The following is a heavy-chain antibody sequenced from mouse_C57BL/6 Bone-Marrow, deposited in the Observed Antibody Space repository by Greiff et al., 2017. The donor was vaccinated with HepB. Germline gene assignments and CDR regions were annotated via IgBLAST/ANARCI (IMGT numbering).Heavy chain of an antibody. CDR2: INYDGSST. J-gene: IGHJ3*01. D-gene: IGHD1-1*01. V-gene: IGHV5-16*01. CDR3: ARWDGSSPFAY. CDR1: GFTFSDYY. Sequence: DVKLVESEGGLVQPGSSMKLSCTASGFTFSDYYMAWVRQVPEKGLEWVANINYDGSSTYYLDSLKSRFIISRDNAKNILYLQMSSLKSEDTATYYCARWDGSSPFAYWGQGTLVTVSA.